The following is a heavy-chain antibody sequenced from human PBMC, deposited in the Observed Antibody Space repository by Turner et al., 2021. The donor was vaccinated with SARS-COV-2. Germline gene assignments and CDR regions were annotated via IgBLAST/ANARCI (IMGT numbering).Heavy chain of an antibody. CDR2: ISWNSGSI. V-gene: IGHV3-9*01. Sequence: EVQLVESGGGLVQPGRSLRLSCAASGFTFDDYAMNWVRQAPGKGLEWVSGISWNSGSIGYADSVKGRFTISRDNAKNSLYLQMNSLRAEGTALYYCAKGSGYSYELGFDYWGQGTLVTVSS. CDR1: GFTFDDYA. CDR3: AKGSGYSYELGFDY. J-gene: IGHJ4*02. D-gene: IGHD5-18*01.